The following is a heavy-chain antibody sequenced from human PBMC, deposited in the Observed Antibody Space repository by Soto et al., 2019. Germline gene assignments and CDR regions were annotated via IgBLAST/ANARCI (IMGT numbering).Heavy chain of an antibody. CDR3: ARDLMKGSSPHYYYYYGMDV. CDR1: GFTFSSYG. V-gene: IGHV3-33*01. CDR2: IWYDGSNK. D-gene: IGHD2-15*01. J-gene: IGHJ6*02. Sequence: LRLSCAASGFTFSSYGMHWVRQAPGKGLEWVAVIWYDGSNKYYADSVKGRFTISRDNSKNTLYLQMNSLRAEDTAVYYCARDLMKGSSPHYYYYYGMDVWGQGTTVTVSS.